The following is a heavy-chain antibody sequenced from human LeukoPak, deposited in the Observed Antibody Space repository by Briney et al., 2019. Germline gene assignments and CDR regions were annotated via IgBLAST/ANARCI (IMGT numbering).Heavy chain of an antibody. V-gene: IGHV3-53*01. CDR2: VYSGGST. D-gene: IGHD1-26*01. Sequence: GGSLRLSCAASGFTVSSNYMSWVRQAPGKGLEWVSVVYSGGSTYYADSVKGRFTISRDNSKNTLYLQMNSLRAEDTAVYYCAREDSGSYAIDYWGQGTLVTVSS. CDR1: GFTVSSNY. J-gene: IGHJ4*02. CDR3: AREDSGSYAIDY.